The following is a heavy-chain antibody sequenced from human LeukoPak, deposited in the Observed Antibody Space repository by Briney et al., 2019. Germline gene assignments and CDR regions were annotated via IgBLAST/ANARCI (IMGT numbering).Heavy chain of an antibody. Sequence: ASVKVSCKASGGTFSSYAISWVRQAPGQGLEWMGGIIPIFGTANYAQKFQGRVTITADESTSTAYKELSSLRSEDTAVYYCARDGYSDSSGWFDPWGQGTLVTVSS. CDR2: IIPIFGTA. J-gene: IGHJ5*02. D-gene: IGHD6-13*01. CDR1: GGTFSSYA. V-gene: IGHV1-69*13. CDR3: ARDGYSDSSGWFDP.